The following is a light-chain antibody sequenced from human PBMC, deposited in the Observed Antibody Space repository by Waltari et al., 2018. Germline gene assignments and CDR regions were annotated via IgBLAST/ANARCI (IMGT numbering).Light chain of an antibody. CDR2: GEF. V-gene: IGKV3-20*01. CDR3: QHYVRLPGT. CDR1: QSVSRS. Sequence: IALTQSPGTLSLSPGVSSNPYCRAIQSVSRSFAWYQQKPGQAPKRLIYGEFTRATGVPDRFSGSGSGTDFTLNISSVEPEDFAVYYCQHYVRLPGTFGQGTKVEIK. J-gene: IGKJ1*01.